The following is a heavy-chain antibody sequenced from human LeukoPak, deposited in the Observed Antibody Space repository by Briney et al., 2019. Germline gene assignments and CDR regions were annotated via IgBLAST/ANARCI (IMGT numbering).Heavy chain of an antibody. CDR1: GFTFSSYA. J-gene: IGHJ4*02. CDR2: ISSNGDGT. D-gene: IGHD3-3*01. V-gene: IGHV3-64*01. Sequence: GGSLRLSCAASGFTFSSYAMHWVRQAPGKGLEYVSAISSNGDGTYYANSVKGRFTISRDNSKNTLYLQMNSLRAEDTAVYYCARGGDFWSGYYTGIDYWGQGTLVTVSS. CDR3: ARGGDFWSGYYTGIDY.